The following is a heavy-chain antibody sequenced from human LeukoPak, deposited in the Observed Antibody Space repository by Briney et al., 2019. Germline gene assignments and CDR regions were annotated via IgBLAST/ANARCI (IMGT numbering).Heavy chain of an antibody. CDR3: ARDPFCSSSTGCYFEDWFDP. CDR1: AFKPDDYD. V-gene: IGHV3-20*04. J-gene: IGHJ5*02. Sequence: PGGYLRLSCTASAFKPDDYDMSWVRQVPGQGLEWVSGITWSVAKTGYADSVRGRFAISRDNTKKSVYLQMSSLRAEDTALYYCARDPFCSSSTGCYFEDWFDPWGPGTLVTVSS. D-gene: IGHD2-2*01. CDR2: ITWSVAKT.